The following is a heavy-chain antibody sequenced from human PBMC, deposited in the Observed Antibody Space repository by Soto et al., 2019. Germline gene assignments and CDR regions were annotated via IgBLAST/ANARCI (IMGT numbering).Heavy chain of an antibody. CDR1: GYTFTSYA. D-gene: IGHD5-12*01. Sequence: ASVKVSCKASGYTFTSYAMHWVRQAPGQRLEWMGWINAGNGNTKYSQKFQGRVTITRDTSASTAYMELSRLRSEDTAVYYCARALDVEMATNGFDPWGQGTLVTVSS. J-gene: IGHJ5*02. CDR3: ARALDVEMATNGFDP. CDR2: INAGNGNT. V-gene: IGHV1-3*01.